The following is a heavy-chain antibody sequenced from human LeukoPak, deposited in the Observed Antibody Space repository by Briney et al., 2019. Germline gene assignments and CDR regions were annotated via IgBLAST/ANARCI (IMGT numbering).Heavy chain of an antibody. CDR2: ISSNGGST. Sequence: GRSLRLSCSASGFTFSSYAMHWVRQAPGKGLEYVSAISSNGGSTYYADAVKGRFTISRDNSKNSLYLQMSSLRAEDTAVYYCVKGRITMVRGVFDYWGQGTLVTVSS. CDR3: VKGRITMVRGVFDY. D-gene: IGHD3-10*01. J-gene: IGHJ4*02. CDR1: GFTFSSYA. V-gene: IGHV3-64D*09.